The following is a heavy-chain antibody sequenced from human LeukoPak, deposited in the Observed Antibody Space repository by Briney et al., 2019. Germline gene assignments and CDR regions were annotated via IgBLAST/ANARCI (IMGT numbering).Heavy chain of an antibody. CDR3: AKDHPYYDFWSGYRDY. CDR1: GFTFDDYA. CDR2: ISGSGGST. D-gene: IGHD3-3*01. V-gene: IGHV3-23*01. J-gene: IGHJ4*02. Sequence: GRSLRLSCAASGFTFDDYAMHWVRQAPGKGLEWVSAISGSGGSTYYADSVKGRFTISRDNSKNTLYLQMNSLRAEDTAVYYCAKDHPYYDFWSGYRDYWGQGTLVTVSS.